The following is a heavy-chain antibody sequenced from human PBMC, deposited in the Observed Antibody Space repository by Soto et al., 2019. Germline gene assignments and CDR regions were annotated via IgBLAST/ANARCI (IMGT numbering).Heavy chain of an antibody. Sequence: ASVKVSCKASGYTFTSYGISWVRQAPGQGLEWMGWISAYNGNTNYAQKLQGRVTMTTDTSTSTAYMELRSLRSDDTAVYYCAREGGYDFWSGPYYYYYYGMDVWGQGTTVTVSS. J-gene: IGHJ6*02. D-gene: IGHD3-3*01. CDR2: ISAYNGNT. V-gene: IGHV1-18*04. CDR1: GYTFTSYG. CDR3: AREGGYDFWSGPYYYYYYGMDV.